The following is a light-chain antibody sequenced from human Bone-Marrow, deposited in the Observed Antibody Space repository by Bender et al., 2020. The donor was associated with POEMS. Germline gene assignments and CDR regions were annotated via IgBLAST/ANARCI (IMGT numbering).Light chain of an antibody. CDR1: SSDFGTNNY. V-gene: IGLV2-14*01. CDR2: EVS. Sequence: QSALTQPASVSGSPGQSITISCSGTSSDFGTNNYVAWYQQHPDKAPKLMIYEVSKRPSGISNRFSGSKSGNTASLTISRLQAGDEADFYCSSYTINKTWVFGGGTTVTVL. CDR3: SSYTINKTWV. J-gene: IGLJ3*02.